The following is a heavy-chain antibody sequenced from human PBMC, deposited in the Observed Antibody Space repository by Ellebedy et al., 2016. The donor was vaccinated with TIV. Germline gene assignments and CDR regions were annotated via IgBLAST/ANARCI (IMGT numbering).Heavy chain of an antibody. CDR3: ARGPQLGTLDI. D-gene: IGHD7-27*01. V-gene: IGHV5-51*01. CDR2: IYPGDSDT. J-gene: IGHJ3*02. Sequence: GESLKISCKGSGYSFTRNWIGWVRQMPGKGLEWMGIIYPGDSDTRYSPSFQGQVTISADKSISTAYLQWSTLRTSDTAMHYCARGPQLGTLDIWGQGTMVIVSS. CDR1: GYSFTRNW.